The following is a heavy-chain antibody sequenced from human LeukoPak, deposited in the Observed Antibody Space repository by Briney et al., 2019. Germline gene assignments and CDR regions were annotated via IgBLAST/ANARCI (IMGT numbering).Heavy chain of an antibody. CDR3: AKDITYYYDSSGSHYFDY. CDR1: EFTFSSYG. V-gene: IGHV3-33*03. Sequence: PGRSLRLSCAASEFTFSSYGMHWVRQAPGKGLEWVAVIWYDGSNKYYADSVKGRFTISRDNAKNSLYLQMNSLRAEDTALYYCAKDITYYYDSSGSHYFDYWGQGTLVTVSS. J-gene: IGHJ4*02. CDR2: IWYDGSNK. D-gene: IGHD3-22*01.